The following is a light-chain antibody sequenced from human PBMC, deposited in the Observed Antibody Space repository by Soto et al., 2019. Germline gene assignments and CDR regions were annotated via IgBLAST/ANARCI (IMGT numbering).Light chain of an antibody. CDR2: DNN. J-gene: IGLJ1*01. V-gene: IGLV1-44*01. CDR1: SSNIGTNT. Sequence: QSVLTQPPSASGTPGQRVTISCSGSSSNIGTNTVNWYQQVPGTAPKLLIYDNNHRPSGVPDRFSGSKSGTSASLAISGLQSEPEADYYCAAWDDSLNGNLFGTGTKVTVL. CDR3: AAWDDSLNGNL.